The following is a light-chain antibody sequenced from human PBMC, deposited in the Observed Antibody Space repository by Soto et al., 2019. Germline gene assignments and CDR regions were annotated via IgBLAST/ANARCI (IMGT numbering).Light chain of an antibody. CDR3: HQHNKWPLT. Sequence: ETVMTQSPVTLSVSPGQRVTLSCRASQSVTSDLAWYQQRPGQAPRLLIYGAATRATGIPARFSGSGSGTEFTITISSLQPADFALYYCHQHNKWPLTFGGGTKVEIK. CDR2: GAA. J-gene: IGKJ4*01. CDR1: QSVTSD. V-gene: IGKV3-15*01.